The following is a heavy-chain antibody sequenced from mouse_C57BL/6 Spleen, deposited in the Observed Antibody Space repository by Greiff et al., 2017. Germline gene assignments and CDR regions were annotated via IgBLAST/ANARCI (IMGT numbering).Heavy chain of an antibody. CDR1: GYAFSSSW. J-gene: IGHJ4*01. Sequence: VQLQQSGPELVKPGASVKISCKASGYAFSSSWMNWVQQRPGKGLEWIGRIYPGDGDTNYNGKFKGKATLTADKSSSTAYMQLSSLTSEDSAVYFCARSYDAMDYWGQGTSVTVSS. V-gene: IGHV1-82*01. CDR2: IYPGDGDT. CDR3: ARSYDAMDY.